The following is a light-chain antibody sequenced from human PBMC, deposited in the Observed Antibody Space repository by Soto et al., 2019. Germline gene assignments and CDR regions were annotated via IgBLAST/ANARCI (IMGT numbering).Light chain of an antibody. V-gene: IGKV1-27*01. CDR2: AAS. Sequence: DIQMTQSPSSLSASVRDRVTITCRASQGISNYLAWYQQKPGKVPKLLIYAASTLQSGVPSRFSGSGSGTDFTLAISSLQPEDVATDYCQKYDSAPWTFGQGTKVEIK. CDR1: QGISNY. CDR3: QKYDSAPWT. J-gene: IGKJ1*01.